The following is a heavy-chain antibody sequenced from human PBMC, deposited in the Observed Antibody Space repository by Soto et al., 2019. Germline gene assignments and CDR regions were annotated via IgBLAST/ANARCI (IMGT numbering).Heavy chain of an antibody. CDR3: ARVRIVVVPAAIRGWFDP. D-gene: IGHD2-2*02. Sequence: QVQLQQWGAGLLKPSETLSLTCAVYGGSFSGYYWSWIRQPPGKGLEWIGEINHSGSTNYNPSLKSRVTISVDTSKNQFSLKLSSVTAADTAAYYRARVRIVVVPAAIRGWFDPWGQGTLVTVSS. CDR1: GGSFSGYY. J-gene: IGHJ5*02. CDR2: INHSGST. V-gene: IGHV4-34*01.